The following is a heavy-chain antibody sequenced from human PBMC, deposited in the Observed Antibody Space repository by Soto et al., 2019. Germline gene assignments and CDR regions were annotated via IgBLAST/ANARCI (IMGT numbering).Heavy chain of an antibody. V-gene: IGHV4-30-2*01. D-gene: IGHD2-15*01. Sequence: SETLSLTCAVSGGSISSGGYSWSWIRQPPGKGLEWIGYIYHSGSTYYNPSLKSRVTISADRSKNQFSLKLSSVTAADTAVYHCAREVGNRFFDYWGQGTLVTVSS. CDR1: GGSISSGGYS. J-gene: IGHJ4*02. CDR2: IYHSGST. CDR3: AREVGNRFFDY.